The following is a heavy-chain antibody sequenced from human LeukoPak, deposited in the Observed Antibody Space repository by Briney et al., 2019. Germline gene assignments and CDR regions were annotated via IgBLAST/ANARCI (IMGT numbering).Heavy chain of an antibody. J-gene: IGHJ4*02. CDR1: GGTFSSYA. D-gene: IGHD4-23*01. V-gene: IGHV1-69*13. Sequence: GASVKVSCKASGGTFSSYAISWVRQAPGQGLEWMGGIIPILGTANYAQKFQGRVTITADESTSTAYMELSSLRSEDTAVYYCARDSDYGGNRGANYYFDYWGQGTLVTVSS. CDR2: IIPILGTA. CDR3: ARDSDYGGNRGANYYFDY.